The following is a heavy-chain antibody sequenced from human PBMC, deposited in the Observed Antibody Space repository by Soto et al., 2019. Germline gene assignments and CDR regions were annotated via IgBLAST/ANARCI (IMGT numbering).Heavy chain of an antibody. CDR1: GFTFSSYG. D-gene: IGHD3-9*01. CDR2: ISYDGSNK. V-gene: IGHV3-30*18. CDR3: AKDLPYYDILTGYPDYYYYGMDV. Sequence: QVQLVESGGGVVQPGRSLRLSCAASGFTFSSYGMHWVRQAPGKGLEWVAVISYDGSNKYYADSVKGRFTISRDNSKNPLYLQMNSLRAEDTAVYYCAKDLPYYDILTGYPDYYYYGMDVWGQGTTVTVSS. J-gene: IGHJ6*02.